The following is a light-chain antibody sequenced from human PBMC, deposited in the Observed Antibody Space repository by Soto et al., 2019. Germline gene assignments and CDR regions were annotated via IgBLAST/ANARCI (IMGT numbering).Light chain of an antibody. CDR2: ENN. Sequence: TQPPSVSAAPGQKVTISCSGSSSDIGNNYVSWYQQLPGTAPKLLIYENNKRPSGIPDRFSGSKSGTSATLGITGLQTGDEADYYCGTWDSSLSAEVFGGGTKVTVL. CDR3: GTWDSSLSAEV. J-gene: IGLJ3*02. CDR1: SSDIGNNY. V-gene: IGLV1-51*02.